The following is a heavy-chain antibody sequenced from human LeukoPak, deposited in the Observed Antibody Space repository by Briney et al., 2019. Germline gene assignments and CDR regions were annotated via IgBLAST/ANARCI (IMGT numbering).Heavy chain of an antibody. CDR1: GFTFSDYY. V-gene: IGHV3-11*01. J-gene: IGHJ6*03. CDR2: ISSSGSTI. D-gene: IGHD2-2*01. CDR3: ARVGDCSSTSCQNYYYYMDV. Sequence: GGSLRLSCAASGFTFSDYYMSWIRQAPAKGLEWVSYISSSGSTIYYADFVKGRFTIPRDNAKNSLYLQMNSLRAEDTAVYYCARVGDCSSTSCQNYYYYMDVWGKGTTVTVSS.